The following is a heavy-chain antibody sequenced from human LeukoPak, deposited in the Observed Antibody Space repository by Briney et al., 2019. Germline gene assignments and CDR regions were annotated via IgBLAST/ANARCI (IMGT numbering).Heavy chain of an antibody. D-gene: IGHD5-18*01. V-gene: IGHV4-61*01. J-gene: IGHJ4*02. CDR3: ARVRGYTYGVDY. CDR1: GGSVSSGSHY. CDR2: FYNSGST. Sequence: SETLSLTCTVSGGSVSSGSHYWSWIRQPPGKGLEWIGLFYNSGSTNYNPSLKSRVTISVDTSKNQFSLKLTSVTAADTAVYYCARVRGYTYGVDYWGQGTLVTVSS.